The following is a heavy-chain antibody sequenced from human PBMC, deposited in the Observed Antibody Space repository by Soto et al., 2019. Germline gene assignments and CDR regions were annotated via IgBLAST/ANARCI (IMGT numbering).Heavy chain of an antibody. D-gene: IGHD2-2*02. Sequence: GASLTLSCVGSGFTFSTYSINWVSQDPGKGLEWVSSISSRSDIYYADSVKGRFTISRDNAKNSVSLQMNSLRAEDTAVYYCAREYTAWPLAYGLDVWGQGTTVTVSS. CDR1: GFTFSTYS. CDR3: AREYTAWPLAYGLDV. V-gene: IGHV3-21*01. CDR2: ISSRSDI. J-gene: IGHJ6*02.